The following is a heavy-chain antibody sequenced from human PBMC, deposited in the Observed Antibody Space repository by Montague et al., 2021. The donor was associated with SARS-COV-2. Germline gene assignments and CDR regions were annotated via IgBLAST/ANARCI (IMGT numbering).Heavy chain of an antibody. CDR2: INAGGDNT. J-gene: IGHJ4*02. D-gene: IGHD6-19*01. CDR3: AKHYSSDWVD. V-gene: IGHV3-23*01. Sequence: SLRLSCAASGFTFSTSPMSWVRQAPGKGLEWVSGINAGGDNTFYADSVKSRFTVSRDNSKSTLYLQMSSLRAEDTAVYYCAKHYSSDWVDWGQGTLVTVSS. CDR1: GFTFSTSP.